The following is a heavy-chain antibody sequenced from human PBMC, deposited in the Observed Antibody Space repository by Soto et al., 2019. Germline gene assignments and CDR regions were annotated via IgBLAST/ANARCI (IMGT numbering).Heavy chain of an antibody. D-gene: IGHD2-21*01. CDR2: ISPKGTYR. CDR3: SRGGGGGLFDL. CDR1: GFTFSDYY. Sequence: QVQLVESGGGLVKPGGSLRLSCATSGFTFSDYYMSWIRQAPGKGLEFVSYISPKGTYRTYADSVKGRFTISRDNAKNSLYLQVNSLRAEDTAVYYCSRGGGGGLFDLWGQGTFVTASS. J-gene: IGHJ4*02. V-gene: IGHV3-11*06.